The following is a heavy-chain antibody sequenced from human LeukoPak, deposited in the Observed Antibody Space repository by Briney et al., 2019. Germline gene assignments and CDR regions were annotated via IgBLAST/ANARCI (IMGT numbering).Heavy chain of an antibody. D-gene: IGHD5-12*01. CDR1: GFTFSRYG. Sequence: QAGGSLRLSCAASGFTFSRYGMHWVRQAPGKGLEWVAFIRYDESEKHYADSVKGRFTISRDTSKSTLYLQMSSLRVEDTALYYCARVRIELDDDAVDIWGQGTVVTVSS. CDR2: IRYDESEK. J-gene: IGHJ3*02. CDR3: ARVRIELDDDAVDI. V-gene: IGHV3-30*02.